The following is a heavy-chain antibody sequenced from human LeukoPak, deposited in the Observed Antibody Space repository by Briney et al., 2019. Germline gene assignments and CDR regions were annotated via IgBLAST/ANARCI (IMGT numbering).Heavy chain of an antibody. J-gene: IGHJ1*01. D-gene: IGHD4-17*01. CDR3: ARMDYSDQFFQH. CDR1: GFTFSSYA. CDR2: ISKNGDSI. Sequence: PGGSLRLSCAASGFTFSSYAMHWIRQAPGKGLEYVSAISKNGDSIFHATSVKGRFTISRDNSKNTLYLQVGSLRPEDMAVYYCARMDYSDQFFQHWGQGSLVTVSS. V-gene: IGHV3-64*01.